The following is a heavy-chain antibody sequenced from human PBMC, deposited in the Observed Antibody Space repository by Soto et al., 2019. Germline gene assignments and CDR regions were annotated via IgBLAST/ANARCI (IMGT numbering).Heavy chain of an antibody. V-gene: IGHV1-2*02. CDR3: ARDLMVVAATPPTNWFDP. Sequence: GASVKVSCKASGYTFTGYYMHWVRQAPGQGLEWMGWINPNSGGTNYAQKFQGRVTMTRDTSISTAYMELSRLRPDDTAVYYCARDLMVVAATPPTNWFDPWGQGTLVTVSS. CDR1: GYTFTGYY. J-gene: IGHJ5*02. D-gene: IGHD2-15*01. CDR2: INPNSGGT.